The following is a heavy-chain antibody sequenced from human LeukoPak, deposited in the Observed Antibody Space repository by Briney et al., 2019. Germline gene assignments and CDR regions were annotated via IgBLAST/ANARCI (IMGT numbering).Heavy chain of an antibody. CDR3: ARNYDYVWGSYRYPDY. Sequence: ASVKVSCKASGYTLTSYGISWVRQAPGQGLEWMGWISAYNGNTNYAQKLQGRVTMTTDTSTSTAYMELRSLRSDDTAVYYCARNYDYVWGSYRYPDYWGQGTLVTVSS. CDR1: GYTLTSYG. J-gene: IGHJ4*02. V-gene: IGHV1-18*01. D-gene: IGHD3-16*02. CDR2: ISAYNGNT.